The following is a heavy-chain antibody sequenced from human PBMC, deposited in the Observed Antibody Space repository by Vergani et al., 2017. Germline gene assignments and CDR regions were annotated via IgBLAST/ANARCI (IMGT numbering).Heavy chain of an antibody. J-gene: IGHJ2*01. D-gene: IGHD6-19*01. CDR3: ARGSGWVPGEDWYFDL. V-gene: IGHV3-15*01. CDR2: IKSKTDGGTT. Sequence: EVQLVESGGGLVKPGGSLRLSCAASGFTFINAWMTWVRQAPGKGLEWVGRIKSKTDGGTTYYAAPVKGKFTISRDDSKNTLYLQMNSLKTEDTAVYYCARGSGWVPGEDWYFDLWGRGTLVTVSS. CDR1: GFTFINAW.